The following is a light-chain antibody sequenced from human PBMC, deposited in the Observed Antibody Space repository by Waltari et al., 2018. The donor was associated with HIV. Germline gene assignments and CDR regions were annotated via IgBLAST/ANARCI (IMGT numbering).Light chain of an antibody. J-gene: IGLJ1*01. CDR3: QSYDSSLSGYV. CDR1: SSNIGAGYD. V-gene: IGLV1-40*01. Sequence: QSVLTQPPSVSGAPGQRVTISCTGSSSNIGAGYDVHWYQQLPGTAPKLLIYGNLNRPSRVPDRFSGSESGTSASLAITGLQAEDEADYYCQSYDSSLSGYVFGTGTKVTVL. CDR2: GNL.